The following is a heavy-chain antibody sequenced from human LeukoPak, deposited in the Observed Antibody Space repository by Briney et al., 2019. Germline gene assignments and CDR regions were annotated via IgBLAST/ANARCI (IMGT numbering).Heavy chain of an antibody. CDR2: INPSGGST. V-gene: IGHV1-46*01. CDR1: GYTFTSYY. D-gene: IGHD3-22*01. J-gene: IGHJ3*02. CDR3: ARDSGGITMIVVVPDAFDI. Sequence: ASVKVSCKASGYTFTSYYMHWVRQAPGQGLEWMGIINPSGGSTSYAQKFQGRVTMTRDTSTSTVYMEVSSLRSEDTAVYYCARDSGGITMIVVVPDAFDIWGQGTMVTVSS.